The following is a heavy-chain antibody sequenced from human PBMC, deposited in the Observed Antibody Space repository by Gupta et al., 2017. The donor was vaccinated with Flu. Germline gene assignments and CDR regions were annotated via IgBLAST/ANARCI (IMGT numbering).Heavy chain of an antibody. D-gene: IGHD3-10*01. Sequence: QVQLQESGPGLVKPSQTLSLTCTVSGGSISSGSYYWSWIRQPAGKGLEWIGSIYTSGSTNYNPALKSRVTISVDTAKNQFSLKLCSVTGADTAVYYYAKDNMVRGVSFDYWGQGTKVTVFS. J-gene: IGHJ4*02. CDR2: IYTSGST. CDR3: AKDNMVRGVSFDY. V-gene: IGHV4-61*02. CDR1: GGSISSGSYY.